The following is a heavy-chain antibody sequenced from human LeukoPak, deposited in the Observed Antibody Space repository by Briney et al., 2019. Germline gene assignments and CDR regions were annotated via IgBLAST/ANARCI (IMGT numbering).Heavy chain of an antibody. J-gene: IGHJ4*02. CDR2: ISQSETT. CDR3: AREGYRYVPGDY. D-gene: IGHD5-18*01. V-gene: IGHV4-4*02. CDR1: GGPISSSNW. Sequence: PSGTLSLTCAVSGGPISSSNWWSWVRQPPGKGLEWIGEISQSETTNYNPSLKSRVTISIDKSKSQFSLKLTSVTAADTAVYYCAREGYRYVPGDYWGQGTLVTVSS.